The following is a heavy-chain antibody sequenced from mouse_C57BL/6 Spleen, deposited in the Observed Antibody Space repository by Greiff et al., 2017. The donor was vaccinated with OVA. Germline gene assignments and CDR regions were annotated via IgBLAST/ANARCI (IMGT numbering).Heavy chain of an antibody. V-gene: IGHV1-55*01. CDR3: ARVIMITTRDYAMDY. Sequence: QVQLQQPGAELVKPGASVKMSCKASGYTFTSYWITWVKQRPGQGLEWIGDIYPGSGSSTYNEKFKSKATLTVDTSSSTAYMQLSSLTSEDSAVYYCARVIMITTRDYAMDYWGQGTSVTVSS. CDR2: IYPGSGSS. D-gene: IGHD2-4*01. J-gene: IGHJ4*01. CDR1: GYTFTSYW.